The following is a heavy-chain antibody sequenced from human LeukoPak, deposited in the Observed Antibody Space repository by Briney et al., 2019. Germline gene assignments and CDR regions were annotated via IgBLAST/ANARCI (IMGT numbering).Heavy chain of an antibody. CDR2: IIPIFGTA. CDR1: GGTFSSYA. Sequence: ASVKVSCKASGGTFSSYAISWVRQAPGQGLEWMGGIIPIFGTANYAQKFQGRVTITADKSTSTAYMELSSLRSEDTAVYYCARGHGGGRDYSRAFDIRGQGTMVTVSS. V-gene: IGHV1-69*06. J-gene: IGHJ3*02. D-gene: IGHD2-15*01. CDR3: ARGHGGGRDYSRAFDI.